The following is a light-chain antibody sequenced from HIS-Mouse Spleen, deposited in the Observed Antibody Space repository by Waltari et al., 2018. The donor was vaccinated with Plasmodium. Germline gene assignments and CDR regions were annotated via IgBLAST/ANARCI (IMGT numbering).Light chain of an antibody. CDR2: KDS. CDR1: ALPKQY. J-gene: IGLJ3*02. Sequence: SYELTQPPSVSVSPGQTAWITCSGAALPKQYAYWYQQKPGQAPVLVIYKDSERPSGIPERFSGSSSGTTVTLTISGVQAEDEADYYCQSADSSGTPNWVFGGGTKLTVL. V-gene: IGLV3-25*03. CDR3: QSADSSGTPNWV.